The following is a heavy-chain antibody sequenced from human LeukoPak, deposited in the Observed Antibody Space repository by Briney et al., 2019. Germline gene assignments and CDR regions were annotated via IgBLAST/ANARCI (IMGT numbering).Heavy chain of an antibody. Sequence: PSETLSLTCTVSGGSISSGSYYWSWIRQPAGKGLEWIGRIYTSGGTNYNPSLKSRVTISEDTSKNQFSLKLSSVTAADTAVYYCARDPQWLDGNDYWGQGTLVTVSS. CDR1: GGSISSGSYY. D-gene: IGHD6-19*01. CDR3: ARDPQWLDGNDY. V-gene: IGHV4-61*02. J-gene: IGHJ4*02. CDR2: IYTSGGT.